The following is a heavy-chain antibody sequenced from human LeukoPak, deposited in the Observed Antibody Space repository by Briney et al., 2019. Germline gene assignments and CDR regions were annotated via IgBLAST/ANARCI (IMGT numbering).Heavy chain of an antibody. V-gene: IGHV3-74*01. D-gene: IGHD7-27*01. CDR1: GFTFSNHW. CDR3: ARNNWGIDD. Sequence: ESLRLSCAASGFTFSNHWMHWVRPVSGKGLVWVSRINTDGSDTSYADSVEGRFTISRDNARNTLYLQMNSLRPEDTAVYYCARNNWGIDDWGQGTLVTVPS. CDR2: INTDGSDT. J-gene: IGHJ4*02.